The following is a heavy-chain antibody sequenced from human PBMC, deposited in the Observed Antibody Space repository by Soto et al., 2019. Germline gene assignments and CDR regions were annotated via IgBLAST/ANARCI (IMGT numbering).Heavy chain of an antibody. V-gene: IGHV3-21*01. D-gene: IGHD6-6*01. CDR1: GFPFSSYN. Sequence: GGSLRLSCTASGFPFSSYNMNWVRQAPGKGLEWVSSITSSSSYIFYADSVKGRFTISRDNAKNSLYLEMNSLRAEDTAVYYCAREFISARLPFESWGQGTLVTVSS. CDR2: ITSSSSYI. J-gene: IGHJ4*02. CDR3: AREFISARLPFES.